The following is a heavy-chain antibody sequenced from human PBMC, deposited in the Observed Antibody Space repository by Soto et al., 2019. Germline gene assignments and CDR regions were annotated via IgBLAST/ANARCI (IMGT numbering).Heavy chain of an antibody. CDR3: ARVSHYGSGSTLSYGMDV. J-gene: IGHJ6*02. CDR1: GYTFTGYY. D-gene: IGHD3-10*01. Sequence: QVQLVQSGAEVKKPGASVKVSCKASGYTFTGYYMHWVRQAPGQGLEWMGWINPNSGGTNYARKFQGWVTMTRDTSISTAYMELSRLRSDDTAVYYCARVSHYGSGSTLSYGMDVWGQGTTVTVSS. V-gene: IGHV1-2*04. CDR2: INPNSGGT.